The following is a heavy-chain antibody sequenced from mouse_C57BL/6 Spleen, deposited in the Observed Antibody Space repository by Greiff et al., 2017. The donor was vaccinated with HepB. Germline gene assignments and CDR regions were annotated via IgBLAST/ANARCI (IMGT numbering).Heavy chain of an antibody. D-gene: IGHD1-1*01. Sequence: LQESGAELARPGASVKLSCKASGYTFTSYGISWVKQRTGQGLEWIGEIYPRSGNTYYNEKFKGKATLTADKSSSTAYMELRSLTSEDSAVYFCARGGYGSSYDWYFDVWGTGTTVTVSS. V-gene: IGHV1-81*01. CDR1: GYTFTSYG. CDR2: IYPRSGNT. CDR3: ARGGYGSSYDWYFDV. J-gene: IGHJ1*03.